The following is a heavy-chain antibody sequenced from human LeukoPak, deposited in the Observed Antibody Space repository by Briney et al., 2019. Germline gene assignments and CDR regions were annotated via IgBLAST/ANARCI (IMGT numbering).Heavy chain of an antibody. CDR2: ISSSSSYI. D-gene: IGHD3-22*01. CDR1: GFTFSSYS. Sequence: PGGSLRLSCAASGFTFSSYSMNWVRQAPGKGLEWVSSISSSSSYIYYADSVKGRFTISRDNAKNSLYLQMNSLRAEDTAVYYCASDLGDSSGYTDYWGQGTLVTVSS. V-gene: IGHV3-21*01. J-gene: IGHJ4*02. CDR3: ASDLGDSSGYTDY.